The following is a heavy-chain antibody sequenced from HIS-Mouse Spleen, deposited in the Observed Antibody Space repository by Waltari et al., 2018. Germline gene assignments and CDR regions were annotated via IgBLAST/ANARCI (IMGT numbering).Heavy chain of an antibody. CDR1: GFTFSSYG. Sequence: QVQLVESGGGVVQPGRSLRLSCAASGFTFSSYGMHWVRQAPGKGLEWVAFISYDGSNNYYADSVKGRFTISRDNSKNTLYLQMNSLRAEDTAVYYCAKASSGWLDYWGQGTLVTVSS. CDR3: AKASSGWLDY. D-gene: IGHD6-19*01. CDR2: ISYDGSNN. J-gene: IGHJ4*02. V-gene: IGHV3-30*18.